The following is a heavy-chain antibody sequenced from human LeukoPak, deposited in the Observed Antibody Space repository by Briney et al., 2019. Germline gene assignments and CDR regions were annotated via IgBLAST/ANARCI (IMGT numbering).Heavy chain of an antibody. CDR2: IRSKANSYAT. D-gene: IGHD6-6*01. V-gene: IGHV3-73*01. J-gene: IGHJ4*02. CDR1: GFTFSGSV. Sequence: GGSLRLSCAASGFTFSGSVMHWVRQASGKGLEWVGRIRSKANSYATAYAASVKGRFTISRDDSKNTAYLQMNSLKTEDTAVYYCTRRGIAARQYYFDYWGQGTLVTVSS. CDR3: TRRGIAARQYYFDY.